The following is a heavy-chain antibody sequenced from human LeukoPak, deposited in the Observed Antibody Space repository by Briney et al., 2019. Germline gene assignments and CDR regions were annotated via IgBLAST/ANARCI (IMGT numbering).Heavy chain of an antibody. D-gene: IGHD3-10*01. CDR1: GFTFMSYW. CDR3: ARVSSKTMVRGLLTKKNHNYHYMDV. J-gene: IGHJ6*03. Sequence: GGSLRLSCAASGFTFMSYWMSWVRQAPGKGLEWVANIKQDGSEKYYVDSVKGRCTISRDNAKNSLYLQMNSLRAEDTAVYYCARVSSKTMVRGLLTKKNHNYHYMDVWGKGTTVTISS. CDR2: IKQDGSEK. V-gene: IGHV3-7*01.